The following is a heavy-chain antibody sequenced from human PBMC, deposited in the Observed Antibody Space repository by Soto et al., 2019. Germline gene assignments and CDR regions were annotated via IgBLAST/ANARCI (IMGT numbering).Heavy chain of an antibody. J-gene: IGHJ4*02. CDR1: GGTFSSCT. CDR2: ITPTLNIA. V-gene: IGHV1-69*01. Sequence: QLQLVQSGAEVREPGSSVKVSCKASGGTFSSCTVIWVRQAPGQGLEWMGGITPTLNIAKYAEKFQGRVTITADESTSTVNMHLSSLRSEDTAVYFCARGYYSGSNPSSFDYWGQGTLVAVSS. D-gene: IGHD1-26*01. CDR3: ARGYYSGSNPSSFDY.